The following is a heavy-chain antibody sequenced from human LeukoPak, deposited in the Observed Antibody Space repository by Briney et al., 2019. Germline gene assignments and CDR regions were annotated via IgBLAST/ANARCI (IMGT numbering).Heavy chain of an antibody. CDR1: GLPIADFA. Sequence: PGGSLRLSCVASGLPIADFAMHWVRQAPGKGLEWVSLISCDGVITFYTDSVRGRFSISRDNTKNSLYLEMNSLRTEDTAMYYCAKESGKFDYWGQGTLVASST. CDR2: ISCDGVIT. V-gene: IGHV3-43*02. CDR3: AKESGKFDY. J-gene: IGHJ4*02.